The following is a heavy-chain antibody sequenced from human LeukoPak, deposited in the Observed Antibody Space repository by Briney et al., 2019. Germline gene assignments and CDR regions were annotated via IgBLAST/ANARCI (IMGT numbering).Heavy chain of an antibody. CDR1: GGSISTRDYY. D-gene: IGHD3-22*01. V-gene: IGHV4-39*01. CDR2: IYYTGST. CDR3: ARVVYYYDVSGYSFDL. Sequence: SSETLSLTCTVSGGSISTRDYYWGWIRQPPGKGLERIASIYYTGSTYYSPSLRSRATMSVDTSKNQFSLELSAVTAADTAFYYCARVVYYYDVSGYSFDLWGRGTLVAVSS. J-gene: IGHJ2*01.